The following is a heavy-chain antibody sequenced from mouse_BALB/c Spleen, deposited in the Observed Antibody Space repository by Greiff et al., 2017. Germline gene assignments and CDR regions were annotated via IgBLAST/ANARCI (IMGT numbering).Heavy chain of an antibody. CDR2: INPSTGYT. CDR1: GYTFTSYW. Sequence: QVQLKESGAELAKPGASVKMSCKASGYTFTSYWMHWVKQRPGQGLEWIGYINPSTGYTEYNQKFKDKATLTADKSSSTAYMQLSSLTSEDSAVYYCARDYGSSYLCAYWGQGTLVTVSA. D-gene: IGHD1-1*01. CDR3: ARDYGSSYLCAY. V-gene: IGHV1-7*01. J-gene: IGHJ3*01.